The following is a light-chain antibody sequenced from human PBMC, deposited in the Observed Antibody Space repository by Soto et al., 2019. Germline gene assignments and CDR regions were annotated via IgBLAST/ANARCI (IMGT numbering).Light chain of an antibody. CDR1: QSISSW. Sequence: DIQMTQSPSTLSASVGDRFTITCRASQSISSWLAWYQQKPGKAPKLLIYKTSILENGVPSRFSGSGSGTEFTLSISSLQPDDFATYYCHQYNSYWTFGQGTKVDIK. V-gene: IGKV1-5*03. CDR3: HQYNSYWT. CDR2: KTS. J-gene: IGKJ1*01.